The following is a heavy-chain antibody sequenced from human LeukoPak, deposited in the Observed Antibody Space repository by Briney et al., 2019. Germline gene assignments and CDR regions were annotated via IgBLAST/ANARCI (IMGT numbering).Heavy chain of an antibody. CDR2: INAGNGNT. V-gene: IGHV1-3*03. D-gene: IGHD3-3*01. CDR1: GYTFTSYA. CDR3: ARGFWSGYYYYFDY. J-gene: IGHJ4*02. Sequence: GASVKVSCKASGYTFTSYAMHWVRQAPGQRLEWMGWINAGNGNTKYSQEFQGRVTITRDTSASTAYMELSSLRSEDMAVYYCARGFWSGYYYYFDYWGQGTLVTVSS.